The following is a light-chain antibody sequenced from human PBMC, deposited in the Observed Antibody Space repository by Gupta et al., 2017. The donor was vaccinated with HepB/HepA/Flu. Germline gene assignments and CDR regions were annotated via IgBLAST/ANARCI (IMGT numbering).Light chain of an antibody. CDR3: QQYGSSPRYT. CDR2: GAS. J-gene: IGKJ2*01. Sequence: ERVLTPSPGTLSLSPAARATLPCRASPSVSSSYLAWYQQKPGQAPRLLIYGASSRATGIPDRFSGSGSGTDFTLTISRLEPEDFAVYYCQQYGSSPRYTFGQGTKLEIK. V-gene: IGKV3-20*01. CDR1: PSVSSSY.